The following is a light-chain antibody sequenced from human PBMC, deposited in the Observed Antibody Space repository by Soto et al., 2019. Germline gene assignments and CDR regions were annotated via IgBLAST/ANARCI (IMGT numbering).Light chain of an antibody. J-gene: IGKJ5*01. Sequence: AIQVTQSPSSLSASVGDRVTITCRASQAIRGALAWYQQKPGKAPKLLIYDVSTVQSGVPSRFSGRGSGTEFTLTITSLQPEDFATYYCQQFNIYPITFGHGTRLDI. V-gene: IGKV1-13*02. CDR3: QQFNIYPIT. CDR1: QAIRGA. CDR2: DVS.